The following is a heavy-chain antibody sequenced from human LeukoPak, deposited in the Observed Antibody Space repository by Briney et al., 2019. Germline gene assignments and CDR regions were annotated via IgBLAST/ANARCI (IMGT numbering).Heavy chain of an antibody. CDR1: GFTFSDYG. J-gene: IGHJ4*02. Sequence: PGGSLRLSCAASGFTFSDYGMNWVRQAPGKGLEWVSSISTSGTYIYYADSVKGRFTISRDNAKNTLYLQMNGLRAEDTAVYYCARVLPQHRVTADYWGQGTLVTVSS. CDR2: ISTSGTYI. CDR3: ARVLPQHRVTADY. D-gene: IGHD6-13*01. V-gene: IGHV3-21*01.